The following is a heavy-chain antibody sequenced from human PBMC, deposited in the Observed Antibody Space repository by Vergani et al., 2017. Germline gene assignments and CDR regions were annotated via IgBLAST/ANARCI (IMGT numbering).Heavy chain of an antibody. D-gene: IGHD4-17*01. J-gene: IGHJ6*03. V-gene: IGHV3-21*01. CDR1: GFTFSSYS. CDR3: ASGGRGYGDYEYYYYYYMDV. Sequence: EVQLVESGGGLVKPGGSLRLSCAASGFTFSSYSMNWVRQAPGKGLEWVSSISSSSSYIYYADSVKGRFTIARDNAKNSLYLQMNSLRAEDTAVYYCASGGRGYGDYEYYYYYYMDVWGKGTTVTVSS. CDR2: ISSSSSYI.